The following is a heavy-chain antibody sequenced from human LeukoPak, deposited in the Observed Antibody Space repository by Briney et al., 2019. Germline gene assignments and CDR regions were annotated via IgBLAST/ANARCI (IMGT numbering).Heavy chain of an antibody. CDR2: INPNSGGT. CDR1: GYTFTGYY. CDR3: ARGRRWSIAVAGVVN. J-gene: IGHJ4*02. V-gene: IGHV1-2*02. Sequence: ASVKVSCTASGYTFTGYYMHWVRQAPGQGLEWMGWINPNSGGTNYAQKFRGRVTMTRDTSISTAYMELSRLRSDDTAVYYCARGRRWSIAVAGVVNWGQGTLVTVSS. D-gene: IGHD6-19*01.